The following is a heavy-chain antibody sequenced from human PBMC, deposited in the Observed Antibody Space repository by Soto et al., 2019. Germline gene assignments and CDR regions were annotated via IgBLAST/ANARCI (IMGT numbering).Heavy chain of an antibody. Sequence: ASVKVSCKASTETFNNYGIAWVRQAPGQGLAWMGWISTYNGNTNTYHKTRFQGRFTMTSDSASNTAYMELRSLTPDDTAVYYCARGGQKNVYTSIGPWGQGTLVTVSS. CDR3: ARGGQKNVYTSIGP. CDR1: TETFNNYG. J-gene: IGHJ5*02. V-gene: IGHV1-18*04. D-gene: IGHD1-1*01. CDR2: ISTYNGNTNT.